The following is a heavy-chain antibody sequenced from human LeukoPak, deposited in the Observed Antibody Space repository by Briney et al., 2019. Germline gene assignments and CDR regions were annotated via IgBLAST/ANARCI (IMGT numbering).Heavy chain of an antibody. CDR1: VGSLNNYY. Sequence: SETLSLTRTVSVGSLNNYYWSWIRQPAGKGREGIGRIYSSGITNYNPSLKSRVPMSVDTSKNQCSLKLSSVTAADTAVYYCARNEEGSYGYCDNWGQGTLVSVSS. CDR2: IYSSGIT. CDR3: ARNEEGSYGYCDN. V-gene: IGHV4-4*07. J-gene: IGHJ4*02. D-gene: IGHD3-16*01.